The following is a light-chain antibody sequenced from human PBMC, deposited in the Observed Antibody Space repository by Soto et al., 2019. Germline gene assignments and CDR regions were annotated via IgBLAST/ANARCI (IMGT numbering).Light chain of an antibody. CDR3: SSYTSSSTPLYV. J-gene: IGLJ1*01. V-gene: IGLV1-47*01. Sequence: QSVLTQPPSASGTPGQSVTISCSGSSSNIGSNYVYWYQQLPGTAPKLLIYRNTERPSGVPDRFSGSKSGNTASLTISGLQAEDEADYYCSSYTSSSTPLYVFGTGTKVTVL. CDR2: RNT. CDR1: SSNIGSNY.